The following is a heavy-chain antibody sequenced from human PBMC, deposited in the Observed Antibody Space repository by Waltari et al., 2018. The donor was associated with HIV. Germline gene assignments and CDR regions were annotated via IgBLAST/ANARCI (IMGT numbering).Heavy chain of an antibody. CDR2: INPSGNST. J-gene: IGHJ4*02. CDR3: ARAPCSGGSCRLFDY. Sequence: QVPLVQTGAAGKKPAASVMVYCKSSGDPVISYYMHWVRQAPGQGLEWMGIINPSGNSTSYVQKFQGRLTMTRDTSTSTVYMELSSLRSEDTAVYYCARAPCSGGSCRLFDYWGQGTLVTVSS. CDR1: GDPVISYY. V-gene: IGHV1-46*01. D-gene: IGHD2-15*01.